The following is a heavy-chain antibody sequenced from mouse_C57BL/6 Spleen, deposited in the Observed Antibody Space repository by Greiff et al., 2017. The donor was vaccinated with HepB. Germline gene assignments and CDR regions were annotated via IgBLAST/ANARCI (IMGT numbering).Heavy chain of an antibody. D-gene: IGHD2-4*01. CDR3: ARRYDYDVDEYYFDY. Sequence: VQLQQPGAELVRPGSSVKLSCKASGYTFTSYWMHWVKQRPIQGLEWIGNIDPSDSETHYNQKFKDKATLTVDKSSSTAYMQLSSLTSEDSAVYYCARRYDYDVDEYYFDYWGQGTTLTVSS. J-gene: IGHJ2*01. CDR2: IDPSDSET. V-gene: IGHV1-52*01. CDR1: GYTFTSYW.